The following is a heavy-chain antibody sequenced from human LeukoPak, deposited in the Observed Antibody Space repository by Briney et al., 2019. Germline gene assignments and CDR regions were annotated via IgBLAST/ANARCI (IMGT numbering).Heavy chain of an antibody. J-gene: IGHJ3*01. V-gene: IGHV4-39*07. CDR2: IYYSRNT. CDR3: ARELRYDNSDSGAF. CDR1: GGSISSSAFH. D-gene: IGHD3-22*01. Sequence: SETLSLTCTVSGGSISSSAFHWGWIRQPPGKGLEWIGSIYYSRNTYYNPSLKSRVTISVDTSKNQFSLKLSSVTAADTAVYYCARELRYDNSDSGAFWGQGTVVTVSS.